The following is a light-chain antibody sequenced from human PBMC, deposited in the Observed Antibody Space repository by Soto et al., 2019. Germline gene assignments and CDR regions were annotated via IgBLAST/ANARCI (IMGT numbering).Light chain of an antibody. V-gene: IGLV2-8*01. J-gene: IGLJ2*01. CDR3: SSYAGANSVV. Sequence: QSALTQPPSASGSPGQSVTISCTGMSSDVGGYNYVSWYQQHSGKAPKLMIYEVSKRPSGVPDRFSGSKSGNTASLTVSGLQAEDEADYYCSSYAGANSVVFGGGTKLTVL. CDR1: SSDVGGYNY. CDR2: EVS.